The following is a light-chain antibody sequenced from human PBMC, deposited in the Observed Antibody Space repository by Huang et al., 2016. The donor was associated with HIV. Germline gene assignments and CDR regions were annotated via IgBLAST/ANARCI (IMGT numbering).Light chain of an antibody. Sequence: VLTQSPGTLSLSPGERATLSCRASQYVSTTYLDWYQQKPGQAPRILMYRTSTRPTVIPDRFLGSGSGTGFTLTISALEPEDFAMYYCQQYGSLVWTFGQGTRVEAK. J-gene: IGKJ1*01. CDR2: RTS. CDR3: QQYGSLVWT. CDR1: QYVSTTY. V-gene: IGKV3-20*01.